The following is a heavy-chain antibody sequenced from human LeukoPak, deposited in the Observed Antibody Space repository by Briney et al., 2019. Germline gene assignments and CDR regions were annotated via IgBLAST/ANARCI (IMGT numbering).Heavy chain of an antibody. CDR1: GYTFTSYG. CDR2: ISAYNGNT. J-gene: IGHJ4*02. D-gene: IGHD3-16*02. Sequence: ASVKVSCKASGYTFTSYGISWVRQAPGQGLEWMGWISAYNGNTNYAQKLQGRVTMTTDTSTSTAYMELRSLRSDDTAVYYCARVPGYYGYVWGSYRYKGEIDYWGQGTLVTVSS. CDR3: ARVPGYYGYVWGSYRYKGEIDY. V-gene: IGHV1-18*01.